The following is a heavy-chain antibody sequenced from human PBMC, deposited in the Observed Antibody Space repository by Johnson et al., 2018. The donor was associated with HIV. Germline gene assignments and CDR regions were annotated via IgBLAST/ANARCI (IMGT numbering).Heavy chain of an antibody. J-gene: IGHJ3*02. CDR2: IWYDGSNT. CDR1: GFTFSSYG. V-gene: IGHV3-33*06. Sequence: VQLVESGGGVVQPGRSLRLSCAASGFTFSSYGMHWVRQAPGKGLEWVALIWYDGSNTYYADSVKGRLTISRDNSKNTLYLQMNSLRAEDTAVYYCAKGSWCRAPYHDAFDICGQGTMVTVSS. D-gene: IGHD2-2*01. CDR3: AKGSWCRAPYHDAFDI.